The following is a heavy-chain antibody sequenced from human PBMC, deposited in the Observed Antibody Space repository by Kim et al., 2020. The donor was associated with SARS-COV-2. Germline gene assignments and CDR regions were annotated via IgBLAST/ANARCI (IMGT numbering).Heavy chain of an antibody. J-gene: IGHJ6*02. CDR1: GYSFTSYW. CDR2: IDPSDSYT. CDR3: ARHGYPDYYGSGSYPYYYYGMDV. D-gene: IGHD3-10*01. V-gene: IGHV5-10-1*01. Sequence: GESLKISCKGSGYSFTSYWISWVRQMPGKGLEWMGRIDPSDSYTNYSPSFQGHVTISADKSISTAYLQWSSLKASDTAMYYCARHGYPDYYGSGSYPYYYYGMDVWGQGTTVTVSS.